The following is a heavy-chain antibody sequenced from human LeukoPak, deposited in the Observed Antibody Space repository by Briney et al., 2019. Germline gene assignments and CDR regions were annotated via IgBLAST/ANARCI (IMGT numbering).Heavy chain of an antibody. CDR1: GFTFSNAW. CDR3: TTDLPYFVVVTAMDY. V-gene: IGHV3-15*01. J-gene: IGHJ4*02. CDR2: IKSKTDGGTT. Sequence: GGSLRLSCAASGFTFSNAWMSWVRQAPGKGLEWVGRIKSKTDGGTTDYAAPVKGRFTISRDDSKNTLYLQMNSLKTEDTAVYYCTTDLPYFVVVTAMDYWGQGTLVTVSS. D-gene: IGHD2-21*02.